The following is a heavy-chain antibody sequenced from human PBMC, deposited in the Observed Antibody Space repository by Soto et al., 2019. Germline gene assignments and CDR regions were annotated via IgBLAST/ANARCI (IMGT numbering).Heavy chain of an antibody. Sequence: QVQLVQSGAEVRKPGASVKISCQASGYTFTTYALYWVRQAPGQRLEWMGWINGGDGNTRYSQKFQDRVTITRDTSASTTYMELSSLRSEDTAVYYCAREKEPTGPWFCPWGQGTLVTVSS. V-gene: IGHV1-3*01. CDR3: AREKEPTGPWFCP. D-gene: IGHD1-1*01. CDR2: INGGDGNT. CDR1: GYTFTTYA. J-gene: IGHJ5*02.